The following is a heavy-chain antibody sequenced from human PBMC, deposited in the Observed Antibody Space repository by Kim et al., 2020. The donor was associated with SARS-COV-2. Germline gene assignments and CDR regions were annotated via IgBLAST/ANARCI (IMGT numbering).Heavy chain of an antibody. V-gene: IGHV3-74*01. CDR1: GFSINTYW. CDR2: FDSERSIT. D-gene: IGHD7-27*01. J-gene: IGHJ4*02. CDR3: VRDPLDINWGDY. Sequence: GGSLRLSCAASGFSINTYWMHWVRHAPGKGLVWVSGFDSERSITHYADSVKGRFTISRDTAKNTLYLQMNGLRAEDTAVYYCVRDPLDINWGDYWGQGTLVTVSS.